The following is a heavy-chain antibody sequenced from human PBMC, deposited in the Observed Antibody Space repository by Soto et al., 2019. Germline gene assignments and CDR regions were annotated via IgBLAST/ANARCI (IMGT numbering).Heavy chain of an antibody. Sequence: SETLSLTCTVSGGSVTNSSYYWDWIRQCPGKGLEWIGSVYYRGRSYSKSSVKSRVTISVDTSKNRFSLSLNSVTASDTAVYFCVSQRTTVPTQAYFDYWGPGALVTVSS. J-gene: IGHJ4*02. V-gene: IGHV4-39*01. D-gene: IGHD4-17*01. CDR2: VYYRGRS. CDR1: GGSVTNSSYY. CDR3: VSQRTTVPTQAYFDY.